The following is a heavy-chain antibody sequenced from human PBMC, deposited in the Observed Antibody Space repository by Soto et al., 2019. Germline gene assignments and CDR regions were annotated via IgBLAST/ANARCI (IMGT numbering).Heavy chain of an antibody. CDR1: GFIFDNHA. CDR2: VTWNSVAT. Sequence: GGSLRLSRTASGFIFDNHAMHWVRQAPGKGLEWVAGVTWNSVATGYADSVKGRFTISRDSAKNSLYLQMNSLSAEDTAVYFCVKEGGMKYFDFWGRGTVVTVSS. D-gene: IGHD3-16*01. CDR3: VKEGGMKYFDF. J-gene: IGHJ2*01. V-gene: IGHV3-9*01.